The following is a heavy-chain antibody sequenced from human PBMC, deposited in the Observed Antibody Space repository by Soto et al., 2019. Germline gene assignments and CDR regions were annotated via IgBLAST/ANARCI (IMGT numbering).Heavy chain of an antibody. CDR3: ARHIITIFGVVTYGMDV. V-gene: IGHV5-10-1*01. J-gene: IGHJ6*02. D-gene: IGHD3-3*01. Sequence: RGESLKISCKGSGYSFTSYWISWVRQMPGKGLEWMGRIDPSDSYTNYSPSFQGHVTISADKSISTAYLQWSSLKASDTAMYYCARHIITIFGVVTYGMDVWGQGTTVTVSS. CDR2: IDPSDSYT. CDR1: GYSFTSYW.